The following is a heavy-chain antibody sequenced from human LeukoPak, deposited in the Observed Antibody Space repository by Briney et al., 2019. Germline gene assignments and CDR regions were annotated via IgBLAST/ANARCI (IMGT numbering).Heavy chain of an antibody. CDR1: GLTFSDAW. CDR3: TKDLPLSGAKFFQH. J-gene: IGHJ1*01. D-gene: IGHD6-25*01. V-gene: IGHV3-15*01. CDR2: IKSKIDGGTT. Sequence: PGGSLRLSCTVSGLTFSDAWLTWVRQAPGKGLEWVGHIKSKIDGGTTQYAAPVKDRFTISRDDSKNTLHLQMNSLKTEDTAVYFCTKDLPLSGAKFFQHWGQGTLVTVSS.